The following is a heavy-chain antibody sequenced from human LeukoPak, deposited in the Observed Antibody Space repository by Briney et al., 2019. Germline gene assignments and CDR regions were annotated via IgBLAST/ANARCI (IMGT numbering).Heavy chain of an antibody. V-gene: IGHV3-48*02. Sequence: GGSLRLSCAASGFTVSSNYMSWVRQAPGKGLEWVAYISSSRTSIYYADFVKGRFTISRDDAKNSLYLQMNSLRDEDTAVYYCAASITMVQGVNDYWGQGTLVTVSS. CDR2: ISSSRTSI. CDR3: AASITMVQGVNDY. CDR1: GFTVSSNY. D-gene: IGHD3-10*01. J-gene: IGHJ4*02.